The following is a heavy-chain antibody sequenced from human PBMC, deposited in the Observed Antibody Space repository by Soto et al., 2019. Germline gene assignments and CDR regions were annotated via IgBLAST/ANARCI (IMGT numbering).Heavy chain of an antibody. V-gene: IGHV1-69*13. CDR2: IIPIFGTA. Sequence: ASVKVSCKASGGTFSSYAISWVRQAPGQGLEWMGGIIPIFGTANYAQKFQGRVTITADESTSTAYMELSSLRSEDTAVYYCARDNALHCSSTSCNLRGMDVWGQGTTVTVSS. D-gene: IGHD2-2*01. J-gene: IGHJ6*02. CDR3: ARDNALHCSSTSCNLRGMDV. CDR1: GGTFSSYA.